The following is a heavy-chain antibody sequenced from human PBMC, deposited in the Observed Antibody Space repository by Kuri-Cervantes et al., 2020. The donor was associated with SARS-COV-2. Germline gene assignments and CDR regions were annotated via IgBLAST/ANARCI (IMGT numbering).Heavy chain of an antibody. CDR3: ARRGAGSSSAAFDI. V-gene: IGHV4-39*07. J-gene: IGHJ3*02. CDR2: IYYSGST. Sequence: GSLRPSCTVSGGSISSSSYYWGWIRQPPGKGLEWIGSIYYSGSTYYNPSLKSRVTISVDTSKNQISLKLSSVTAADTAVYYCARRGAGSSSAAFDIWGQGTMVTVSS. D-gene: IGHD6-6*01. CDR1: GGSISSSSYY.